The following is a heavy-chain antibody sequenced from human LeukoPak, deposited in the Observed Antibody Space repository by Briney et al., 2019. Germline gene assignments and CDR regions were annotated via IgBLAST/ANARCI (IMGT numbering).Heavy chain of an antibody. J-gene: IGHJ6*03. CDR2: FSGSGGST. CDR1: GFTLSSYA. CDR3: AKGASGYCSGGSCYYKYHYMDV. Sequence: GGSLRLSCAASGFTLSSYAMSWVRQAPGRGLEWVSAFSGSGGSTYYADSVKGRFTISRDNSKNTLYLQMNSLRAEDTAVYYCAKGASGYCSGGSCYYKYHYMDVWGKGTTVTISS. V-gene: IGHV3-23*01. D-gene: IGHD2-15*01.